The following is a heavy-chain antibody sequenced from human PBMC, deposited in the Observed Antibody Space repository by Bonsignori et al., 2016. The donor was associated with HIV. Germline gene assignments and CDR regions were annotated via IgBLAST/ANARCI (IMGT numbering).Heavy chain of an antibody. Sequence: EVQLVESGGGAVQPGGSLRLSCAAPGLTLSKYWMHWIRQAPGKGLEWVSGIKDDGIDTRYADSVMGRFTISIDDAKNTLHLQMHSLRADDTAVYHCVRLVYCDYGVCSDYWG. CDR1: GLTLSKYW. V-gene: IGHV3-74*01. CDR2: IKDDGIDT. CDR3: VRLVYCDYGVCSDY. D-gene: IGHD3-16*01. J-gene: IGHJ4*01.